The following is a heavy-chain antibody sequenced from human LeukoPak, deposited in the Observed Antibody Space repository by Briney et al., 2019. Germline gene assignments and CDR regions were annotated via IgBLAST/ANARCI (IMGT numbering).Heavy chain of an antibody. J-gene: IGHJ4*02. CDR2: ISGSGGST. D-gene: IGHD3-22*01. V-gene: IGHV3-23*01. CDR1: GFTFSSYW. Sequence: GGSLRLSCAASGFTFSSYWMHWVRQAPGKGLEWVSAISGSGGSTYYADSVKGRFTISRDNSKNTLYLQMNSLRAEDTAVYYCAGDSSGYYYVDSWGQGTLVTVSS. CDR3: AGDSSGYYYVDS.